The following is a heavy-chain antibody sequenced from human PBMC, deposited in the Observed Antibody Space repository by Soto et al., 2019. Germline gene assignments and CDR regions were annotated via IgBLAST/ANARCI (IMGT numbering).Heavy chain of an antibody. J-gene: IGHJ4*02. CDR3: TRACSSSFAD. CDR2: ISDGSTYI. Sequence: GGSLRLSCVASGFTFSRSNMKWVRQAPGKGLEWVSSISDGSTYIYYADSVKGRFTVSRDNAKNSLYLQMDSLRVEDTAVYYCTRACSSSFADWGQGTLVTVSS. CDR1: GFTFSRSN. V-gene: IGHV3-21*01. D-gene: IGHD2-2*01.